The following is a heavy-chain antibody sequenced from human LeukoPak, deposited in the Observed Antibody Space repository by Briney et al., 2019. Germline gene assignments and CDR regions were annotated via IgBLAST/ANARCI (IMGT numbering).Heavy chain of an antibody. Sequence: HGGAPQISRQGSGYLFTNYWIGLVRPLPGKGLEWMGIIYHGDSDTRYSPSFQGQVTISADKSISTAYLQWSSLKASDTAMYYCARITYYYGSGSYRSYYFDYWGQGTLVTVSS. CDR3: ARITYYYGSGSYRSYYFDY. D-gene: IGHD3-10*01. CDR1: GYLFTNYW. V-gene: IGHV5-51*01. CDR2: IYHGDSDT. J-gene: IGHJ4*02.